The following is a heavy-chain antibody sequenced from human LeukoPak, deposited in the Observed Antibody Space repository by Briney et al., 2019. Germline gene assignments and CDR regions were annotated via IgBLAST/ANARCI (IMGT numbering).Heavy chain of an antibody. Sequence: ASVKVSCKASGYTFTSYGITWVRQAPGQGLGWVGWISAYNGNTNYAQKLQGRVTMTRDTSTSTVYMELSSLRSEDTAVYYCARVGVRHTGDDYRGQGTLVTVSS. V-gene: IGHV1-18*01. J-gene: IGHJ4*02. CDR1: GYTFTSYG. CDR3: ARVGVRHTGDDY. D-gene: IGHD3-3*01. CDR2: ISAYNGNT.